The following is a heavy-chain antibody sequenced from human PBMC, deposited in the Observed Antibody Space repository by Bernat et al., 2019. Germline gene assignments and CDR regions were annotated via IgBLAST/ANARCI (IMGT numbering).Heavy chain of an antibody. J-gene: IGHJ4*02. Sequence: VQLVQSGAEVKKPGASVKVSCKASGYTFTSYDINWVRQATGQGLEWMGWMNPNSGNTGYAQKFQGRVTMTRNTSISTAYMELSSLRAEDTAVYYCARGRVSVRPPKYSSSWYGLVYWGQGTLVTVSS. CDR3: ARGRVSVRPPKYSSSWYGLVY. CDR2: MNPNSGNT. D-gene: IGHD6-13*01. CDR1: GYTFTSYD. V-gene: IGHV1-8*01.